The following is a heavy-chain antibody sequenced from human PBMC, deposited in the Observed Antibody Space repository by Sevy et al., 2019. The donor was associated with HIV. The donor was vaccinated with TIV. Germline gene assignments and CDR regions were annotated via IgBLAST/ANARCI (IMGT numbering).Heavy chain of an antibody. Sequence: GGSLRLSCAASGFSISDYYMSWIRQAPGKGPQWISYISSNSDTIYYTDSVKGRFTISRDNAKNSLYLQMSSLRAEDTAIYYCARDHVKDGDLGDYYHYAMDVWGRGTTVTVS. V-gene: IGHV3-11*01. CDR1: GFSISDYY. J-gene: IGHJ6*02. CDR3: ARDHVKDGDLGDYYHYAMDV. D-gene: IGHD4-17*01. CDR2: ISSNSDTI.